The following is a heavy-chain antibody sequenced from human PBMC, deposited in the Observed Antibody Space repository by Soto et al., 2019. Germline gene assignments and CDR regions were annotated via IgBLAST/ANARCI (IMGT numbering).Heavy chain of an antibody. CDR3: AKDAAMVSSTFNYFDY. V-gene: IGHV3-23*01. Sequence: EVQLLESGGGLVQPGGSLRLSCAASGFFFSSYAMSWVRQAPGKGLEWVSGIGGSGGYKSYADSVKGRFPFSRDNSNNTLYLQMESLGAEDTAVYYCAKDAAMVSSTFNYFDYWGQGTLVAVSS. CDR1: GFFFSSYA. D-gene: IGHD6-13*01. CDR2: IGGSGGYK. J-gene: IGHJ4*02.